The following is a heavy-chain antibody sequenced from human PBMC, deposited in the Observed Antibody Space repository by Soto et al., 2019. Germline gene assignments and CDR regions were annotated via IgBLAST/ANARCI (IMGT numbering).Heavy chain of an antibody. CDR2: MNPIFGKA. Sequence: GASVKVSCKASGYTFTSYDINWVRQAAGQGLEWMGGMNPIFGKANYAQKFQGRVTITADESTSTAYMELSSLRSEDTAVYYCARAPALGATSFDYWGQGTLVTVSS. CDR3: ARAPALGATSFDY. J-gene: IGHJ4*02. D-gene: IGHD1-26*01. CDR1: GYTFTSYD. V-gene: IGHV1-69*13.